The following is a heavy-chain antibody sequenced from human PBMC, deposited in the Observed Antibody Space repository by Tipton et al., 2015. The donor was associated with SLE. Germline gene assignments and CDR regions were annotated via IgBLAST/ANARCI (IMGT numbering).Heavy chain of an antibody. J-gene: IGHJ4*02. D-gene: IGHD5-18*01. CDR1: GFTFSSYN. Sequence: SLRLSCAASGFTFSSYNMNWVRQAPGKGLEWVSSISSSSSYIYYADSLKGRFTISRDNAKNSLYLQMNSLRAEDTAVYYCARDGAVGYRYGWDYWGQGTLVTVSS. CDR2: ISSSSSYI. V-gene: IGHV3-21*01. CDR3: ARDGAVGYRYGWDY.